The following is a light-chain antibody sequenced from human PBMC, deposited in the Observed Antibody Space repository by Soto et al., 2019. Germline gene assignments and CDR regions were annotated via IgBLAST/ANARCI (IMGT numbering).Light chain of an antibody. V-gene: IGKV1-5*01. CDR3: QQYNSLPPLFT. J-gene: IGKJ3*01. CDR1: QSISSW. CDR2: DAS. Sequence: DIQMTQSPSTLSASVGDRVTITCRASQSISSWLAWYQQKPGKAPKLLIYDASSLESGVPSRFSGSGSGTEFTLTISSLQPDDFATYYCQQYNSLPPLFTFGPGTKV.